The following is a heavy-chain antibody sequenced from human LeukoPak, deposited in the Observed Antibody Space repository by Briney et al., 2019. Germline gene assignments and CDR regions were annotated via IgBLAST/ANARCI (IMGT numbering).Heavy chain of an antibody. J-gene: IGHJ3*02. D-gene: IGHD2-15*01. Sequence: GGSLRLSCIVSGSTINTYGFHWFRQAPGKGPEWLAFIGHDGNYKHYGDSVGGRFTISRDNSKNTVYLEMDNLRADDTALYRCAKDLSYSYDIWGQGTRVIVSS. CDR1: GSTINTYG. V-gene: IGHV3-30*02. CDR3: AKDLSYSYDI. CDR2: IGHDGNYK.